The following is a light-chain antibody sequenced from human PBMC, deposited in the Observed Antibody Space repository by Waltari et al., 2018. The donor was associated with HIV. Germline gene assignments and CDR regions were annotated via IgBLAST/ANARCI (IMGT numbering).Light chain of an antibody. CDR3: QSADSSGTYAV. V-gene: IGLV3-25*03. CDR2: KDS. CDR1: VLPKQY. J-gene: IGLJ7*01. Sequence: SYELTQPPSVSVSPGQTARITCSGDVLPKQYAYWYQQKPGQAPVVVISKDSERPSGIPERFSGSSSGTTDTLTISGVQAEDEADYYCQSADSSGTYAVFGGGTQLTVL.